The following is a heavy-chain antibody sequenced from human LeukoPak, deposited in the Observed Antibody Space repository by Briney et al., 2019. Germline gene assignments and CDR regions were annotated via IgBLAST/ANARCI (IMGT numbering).Heavy chain of an antibody. D-gene: IGHD4-17*01. Sequence: SETLSLTCTVSGGSISSYYWSWIRQPPGKGLEWIGYIYYSGSTNYNPSLKSRVTISVDTSKNQFSLKLSSVTAADTAVYYCARQTDYGGYPRFDYWGQGTLVTVSS. CDR2: IYYSGST. CDR3: ARQTDYGGYPRFDY. V-gene: IGHV4-59*08. CDR1: GGSISSYY. J-gene: IGHJ4*02.